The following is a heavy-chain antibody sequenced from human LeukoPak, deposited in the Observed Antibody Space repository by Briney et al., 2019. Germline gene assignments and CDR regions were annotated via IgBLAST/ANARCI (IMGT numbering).Heavy chain of an antibody. CDR1: GFSFSRYA. V-gene: IGHV3-48*01. J-gene: IGHJ4*02. Sequence: TGGSLSLSCAASGFSFSRYAMIWVRQAPGKGLEWVSFSGTTSGSTYYADSVKGRFTISRDNAKNSLYLQMNSLRAEDTAMYYCVRDQTKGNWQTWGQRTLVTVSS. CDR3: VRDQTKGNWQT. D-gene: IGHD1-1*01. CDR2: SGTTSGST.